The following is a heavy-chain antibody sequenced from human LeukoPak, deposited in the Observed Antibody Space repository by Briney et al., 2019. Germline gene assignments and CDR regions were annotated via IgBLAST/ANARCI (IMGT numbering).Heavy chain of an antibody. CDR2: ISYDGSNK. J-gene: IGHJ4*02. V-gene: IGHV3-30*18. CDR3: AKDVGTAAAGTAEFDY. CDR1: GFTFSSYG. Sequence: PGRSLRLSCAASGFTFSSYGMHWVRQAPGKGLEWVAVISYDGSNKYYADSVKGRFTISRDNSKNTLYLQMNSLRAEDTAVYYCAKDVGTAAAGTAEFDYWGQGTQVTVSS. D-gene: IGHD6-13*01.